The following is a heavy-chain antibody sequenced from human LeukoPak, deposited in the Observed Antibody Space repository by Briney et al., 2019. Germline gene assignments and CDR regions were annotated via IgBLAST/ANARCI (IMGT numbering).Heavy chain of an antibody. CDR1: GFTFSSYW. CDR3: AKQYYFASGSYRYFDY. CDR2: IKQDGSEK. J-gene: IGHJ4*02. Sequence: PGGSLRLSCAASGFTFSSYWMSWVRQAPGKGLEWVANIKQDGSEKYYVDSVKGRFTISRDNAKNSLYLQMNSLRAEDTAVYYCAKQYYFASGSYRYFDYWGQGTLVTVSS. V-gene: IGHV3-7*03. D-gene: IGHD3-10*01.